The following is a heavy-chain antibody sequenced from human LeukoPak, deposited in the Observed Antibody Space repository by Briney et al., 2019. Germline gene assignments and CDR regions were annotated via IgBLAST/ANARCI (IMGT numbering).Heavy chain of an antibody. V-gene: IGHV3-53*01. CDR1: DLSMSSTSSS. J-gene: IGHJ4*02. Sequence: PTGTLSLTCAVSDLSMSSTSSSSGCFPQPRGNGLEWVSVIYSGGSTYYADSVKGRFTISRDNSKNTLYLQMNSLRAEDTALYYCAKDRSGSYGYWGQGTLVTVSS. CDR2: IYSGGST. D-gene: IGHD1-26*01. CDR3: AKDRSGSYGY.